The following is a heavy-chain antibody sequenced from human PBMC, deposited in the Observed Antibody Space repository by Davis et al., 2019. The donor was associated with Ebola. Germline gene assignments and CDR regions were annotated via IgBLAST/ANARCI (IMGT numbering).Heavy chain of an antibody. D-gene: IGHD5-12*01. V-gene: IGHV3-7*01. Sequence: GESLKISCVASGFILETYGMSWVRQAPGKGLEWVANINEDGSDKYYVDSVKGRFTISRDNAKNSLYLEMNSLRAEDTAVYYCAREADSGGFRFDYWGRGILVTVSS. CDR3: AREADSGGFRFDY. CDR2: INEDGSDK. J-gene: IGHJ4*02. CDR1: GFILETYG.